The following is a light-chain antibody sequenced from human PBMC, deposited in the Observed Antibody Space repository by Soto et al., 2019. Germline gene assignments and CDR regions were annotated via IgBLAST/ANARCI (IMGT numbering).Light chain of an antibody. CDR1: QSVSIY. V-gene: IGKV3D-15*01. CDR2: GAS. Sequence: EIVMKKSQATLSVSPGERAPLSCRASQSVSIYLAWYPQNPGQAPRLLIFGASSRATGIPARFSGSGSGTEFNLTISSLQSEDLAVYFCQQYDDWLRLTVGGGTKVDIK. CDR3: QQYDDWLRLT. J-gene: IGKJ4*01.